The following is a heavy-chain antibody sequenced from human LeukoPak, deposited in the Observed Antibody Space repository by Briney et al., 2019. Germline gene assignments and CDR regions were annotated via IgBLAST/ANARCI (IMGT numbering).Heavy chain of an antibody. CDR2: IYSGGST. D-gene: IGHD2-15*01. Sequence: PGGSLRLSCAASGFTVSSNYMSWVRQAPGKGLEWVSVIYSGGSTYYADSVKGRFTISRDNSKNTLYLQMNSLRAEDTAVYYCARVPGTYCSGGSCYSDWFDPWGQGTLVTVSS. J-gene: IGHJ5*02. CDR1: GFTVSSNY. V-gene: IGHV3-66*01. CDR3: ARVPGTYCSGGSCYSDWFDP.